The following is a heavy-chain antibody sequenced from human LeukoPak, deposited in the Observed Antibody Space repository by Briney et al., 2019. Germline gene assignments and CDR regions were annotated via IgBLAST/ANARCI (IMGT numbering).Heavy chain of an antibody. Sequence: GGSLRLSCAASGFTFSNYWMTCVRQAPGKGLEWVANIKQDGSEKYYVDSVKGRFTISRDNAKNSLYLQMNSLRAEDTALYYCAREDQPRGTFDYWGQGILVTVSS. CDR3: AREDQPRGTFDY. CDR1: GFTFSNYW. V-gene: IGHV3-7*05. D-gene: IGHD2-15*01. J-gene: IGHJ4*02. CDR2: IKQDGSEK.